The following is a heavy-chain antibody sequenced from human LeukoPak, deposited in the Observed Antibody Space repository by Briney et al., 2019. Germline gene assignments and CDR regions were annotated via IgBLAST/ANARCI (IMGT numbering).Heavy chain of an antibody. CDR1: GFTFSSYE. CDR2: ISSSGSTI. CDR3: ARDPAYSNYGWFDP. J-gene: IGHJ5*02. D-gene: IGHD4-11*01. V-gene: IGHV3-48*03. Sequence: GGSLRLSCAASGFTFSSYEMNWVRQAPGKGLEWVSYISSSGSTIYYADSVKGQFTISRDNAKNSLYLQMNSLRAEDTAVYYCARDPAYSNYGWFDPWGQGTLVTVSS.